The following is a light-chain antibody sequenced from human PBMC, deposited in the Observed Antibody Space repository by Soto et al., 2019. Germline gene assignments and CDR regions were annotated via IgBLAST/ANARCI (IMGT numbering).Light chain of an antibody. CDR3: QQYYGTLPT. CDR2: WAS. J-gene: IGKJ1*01. CDR1: QSVLYSANNKNY. Sequence: DIVMTQSPESLAVSLGERATINCKSSQSVLYSANNKNYLAWYQQKPGQPPKPLIYWASTRESGVPDRFSGSGSGTDFSLTISSLQAEDVAVYHCQQYYGTLPTFGQGTKVEIK. V-gene: IGKV4-1*01.